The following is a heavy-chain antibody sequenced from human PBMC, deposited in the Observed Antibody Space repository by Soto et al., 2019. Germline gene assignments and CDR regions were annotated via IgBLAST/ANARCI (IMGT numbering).Heavy chain of an antibody. J-gene: IGHJ6*02. V-gene: IGHV5-10-1*01. CDR3: ARVANYYYYGMDV. Sequence: GESLKISCKGSGYSFTSYWISWVRQMPGKGLEWLGRIDPSDSYTNYSPSFQGHVTVSADKSISTAYLQWSSLKASDTAMDYCARVANYYYYGMDVWGQVTTVTVSS. CDR2: IDPSDSYT. CDR1: GYSFTSYW.